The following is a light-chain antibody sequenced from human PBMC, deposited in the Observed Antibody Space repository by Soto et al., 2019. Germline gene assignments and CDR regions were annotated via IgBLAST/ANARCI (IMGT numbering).Light chain of an antibody. J-gene: IGLJ3*02. CDR2: EGT. CDR3: CSYAGSRTFV. CDR1: SSDVGAYNL. V-gene: IGLV2-23*01. Sequence: QSVLTQPASVSGSPGQSITVSCTGTSSDVGAYNLVSWYQQHPGKAPRLIIYEGTKRPSGIFHRFSGSKSDNTASLTISGLRAEDEAHYHCCSYAGSRTFVFGGGTKLTVL.